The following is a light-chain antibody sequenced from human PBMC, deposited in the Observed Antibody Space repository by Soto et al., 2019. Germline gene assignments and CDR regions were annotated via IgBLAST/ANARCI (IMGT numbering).Light chain of an antibody. CDR1: SSDVGGYNY. CDR2: DVS. J-gene: IGLJ2*01. Sequence: QSALTQPAAVSGSPGQSITISCTGSSSDVGGYNYVSWYQQHPGKAPKLMIYDVSNRPSGVPNRFSGSKSGNTASLTISGLQAEDEDDYCCSSYTSSSTVVFGGGTKVTVL. V-gene: IGLV2-14*01. CDR3: SSYTSSSTVV.